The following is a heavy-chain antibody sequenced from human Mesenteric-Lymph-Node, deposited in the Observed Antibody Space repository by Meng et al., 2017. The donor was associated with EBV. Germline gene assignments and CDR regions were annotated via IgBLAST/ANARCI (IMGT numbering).Heavy chain of an antibody. D-gene: IGHD6-19*01. V-gene: IGHV3-21*01. CDR3: ARIAVAENWCDP. CDR2: ISSSSSYI. CDR1: GFTFSSYS. Sequence: EVQLVESGGGLVKPGGSLRLSCAASGFTFSSYSMNWVRQAPGKGLEWVSSISSSSSYIYYADSVKGRFTISRDNAKNSLYLQMNSLRAEDTAVYYCARIAVAENWCDPWGQGTLVTVSS. J-gene: IGHJ5*02.